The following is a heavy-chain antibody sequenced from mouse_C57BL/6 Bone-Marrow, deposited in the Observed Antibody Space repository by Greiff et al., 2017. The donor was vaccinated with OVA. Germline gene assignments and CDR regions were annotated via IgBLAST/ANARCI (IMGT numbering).Heavy chain of an antibody. V-gene: IGHV5-17*01. CDR1: GFTFSDYG. CDR3: ARLERRGFDY. Sequence: VQLKQSGGGLVKPGGSLKLSCAASGFTFSDYGMHWVRQAPEKGLEWVAYISSGSSTIYYADTVKGRFTISRDNAKNTLFLQMTSLRSEDTAMYYCARLERRGFDYWGQGTTLTVSS. J-gene: IGHJ2*01. CDR2: ISSGSSTI.